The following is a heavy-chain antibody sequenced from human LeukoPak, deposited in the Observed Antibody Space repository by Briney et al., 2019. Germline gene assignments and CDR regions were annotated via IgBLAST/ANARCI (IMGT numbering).Heavy chain of an antibody. J-gene: IGHJ4*02. CDR1: GYTFTDYY. D-gene: IGHD1-26*01. Sequence: ASVKVSCKVSGYTFTDYYMHWVQQAPGEGLEWMGLVDPEDGETIYAEKFQGRVTITADTSTDTAYMELSSLRSEDTAVYYCATDGGSYLFDYWGQGTLVTVSS. CDR2: VDPEDGET. CDR3: ATDGGSYLFDY. V-gene: IGHV1-69-2*01.